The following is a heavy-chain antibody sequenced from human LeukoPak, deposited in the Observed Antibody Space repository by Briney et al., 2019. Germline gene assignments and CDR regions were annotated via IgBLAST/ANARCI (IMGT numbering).Heavy chain of an antibody. D-gene: IGHD3-3*01. CDR1: GGTFSSYA. CDR2: IIPIFGTA. J-gene: IGHJ4*02. Sequence: GASVKVSCKASGGTFSSYAISWVRQAPGKGLEWMGGIIPIFGTANYAQKFQGRVTITADESTSTAYMELSSLRSEDTAVYYCARDEGGDFWSGYYGDWGQGTLVTASS. V-gene: IGHV1-69*13. CDR3: ARDEGGDFWSGYYGD.